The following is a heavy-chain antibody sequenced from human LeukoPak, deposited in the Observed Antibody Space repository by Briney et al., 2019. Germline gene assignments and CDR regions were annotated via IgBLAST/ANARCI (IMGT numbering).Heavy chain of an antibody. D-gene: IGHD6-19*01. CDR2: ISISGTTI. V-gene: IGHV3-11*01. J-gene: IGHJ3*02. CDR3: ASTGWSYIGAFDI. Sequence: RAGGSLRLSCAASGFTFSDYEMNWVRQAPGKGLEWLSHISISGTTIYYADSVKGRFTISRDNAKNSLYLQMNSLRAEDTAVYYCASTGWSYIGAFDIWGQGTMVTVSS. CDR1: GFTFSDYE.